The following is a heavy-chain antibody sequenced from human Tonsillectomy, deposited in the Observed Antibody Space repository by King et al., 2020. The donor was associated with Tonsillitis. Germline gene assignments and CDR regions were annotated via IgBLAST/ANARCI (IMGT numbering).Heavy chain of an antibody. Sequence: VQLVESGAEVKKPGASVKVSCKASGYSFMNYYIHWVRQAPGQGLEWMGWINPNSGGTNYAQKFQGRVTMTRDTSIITAYMELSRLRSDDTAVYYCARVSTGGKYSSAYYPLDYWGQGTLVTVS. D-gene: IGHD6-19*01. CDR1: GYSFMNYY. J-gene: IGHJ4*02. CDR3: ARVSTGGKYSSAYYPLDY. V-gene: IGHV1-2*02. CDR2: INPNSGGT.